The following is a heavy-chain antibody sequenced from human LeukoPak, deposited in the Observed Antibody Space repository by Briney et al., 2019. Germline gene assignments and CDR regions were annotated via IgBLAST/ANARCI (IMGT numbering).Heavy chain of an antibody. CDR1: GFTFSSYS. CDR3: AQNSGYDSFFDY. D-gene: IGHD5-12*01. Sequence: GGSLRLSCAASGFTFSSYSMNWVRQAPGKGLEWVSYISSSGSTIYYADSVKGRFTISRDNAKNSLYLQMNSLRAEDTAVYYCAQNSGYDSFFDYWGQGTLVTVSS. V-gene: IGHV3-48*04. CDR2: ISSSGSTI. J-gene: IGHJ4*02.